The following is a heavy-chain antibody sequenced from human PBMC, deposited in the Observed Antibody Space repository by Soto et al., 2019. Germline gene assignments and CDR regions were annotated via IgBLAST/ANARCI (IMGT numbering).Heavy chain of an antibody. D-gene: IGHD5-12*01. CDR3: ARILVATRLIDC. CDR2: IFSNDEK. V-gene: IGHV2-26*01. Sequence: GSGPTLVNPTETLTLTCTVSGFSLSNAKMGVSWIRQPPGKALEWLAHIFSNDEKSYNTSLKSRLTISKDTSKSQVVLTVTNMDPVDTATFYCARILVATRLIDCWGQGTLVTVSS. CDR1: GFSLSNAKMG. J-gene: IGHJ4*02.